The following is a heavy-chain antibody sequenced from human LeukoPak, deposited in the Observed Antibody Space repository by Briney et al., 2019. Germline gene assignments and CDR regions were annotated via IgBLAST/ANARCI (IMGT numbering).Heavy chain of an antibody. CDR1: GGSFSGYY. CDR3: ARAHSSSWTHYFDY. V-gene: IGHV4-34*01. Sequence: SETLSLTCAVFGGSFSGYYWSWIRQPPGEGLEWIGEINHSGSTNYNPSLKSRVTISVDTSKNQFSLKLSSVTAADTAVYYCARAHSSSWTHYFDYWGQGTLVTVSS. CDR2: INHSGST. J-gene: IGHJ4*02. D-gene: IGHD6-13*01.